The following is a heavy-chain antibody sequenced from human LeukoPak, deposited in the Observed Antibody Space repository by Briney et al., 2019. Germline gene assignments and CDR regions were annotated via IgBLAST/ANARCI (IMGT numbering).Heavy chain of an antibody. Sequence: GGSLGLSCTASGFTFGDYAMSWFRQAPGKGLEWVGFIRSKAYGGTTEYAASVKGRFTISRDDSKSIAYLQMNSLKTEDTAVYYCTRKSVVPAAISDDYWGQGTLVTVSS. J-gene: IGHJ4*02. V-gene: IGHV3-49*03. CDR3: TRKSVVPAAISDDY. D-gene: IGHD2-2*02. CDR1: GFTFGDYA. CDR2: IRSKAYGGTT.